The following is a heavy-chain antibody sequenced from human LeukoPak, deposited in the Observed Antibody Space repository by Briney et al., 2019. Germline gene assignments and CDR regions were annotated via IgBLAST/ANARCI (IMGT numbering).Heavy chain of an antibody. CDR3: ARGHGGGLTGYYTQYYYYGMDV. CDR2: FNHSGST. J-gene: IGHJ6*02. CDR1: GGAIGSDGYY. D-gene: IGHD3-9*01. Sequence: SQTLSLTCSVSGGAIGSDGYYWNWIRQPPGKGLEWIGEFNHSGSTNYNPSLKSRVTISVDTSKNQFSLKLSSVTAADTAVYYCARGHGGGLTGYYTQYYYYGMDVWGQGTTVTVSS. V-gene: IGHV4-34*01.